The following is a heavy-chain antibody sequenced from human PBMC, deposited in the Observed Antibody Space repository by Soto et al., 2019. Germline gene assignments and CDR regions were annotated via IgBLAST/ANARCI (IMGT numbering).Heavy chain of an antibody. D-gene: IGHD5-12*01. V-gene: IGHV3-9*01. CDR2: ISWDSGTI. J-gene: IGHJ5*02. Sequence: RLSCAASGFTFDNCGMHWVRQAPGKGLEWVSGISWDSGTIGYADSVKGRFIISRDDAKNSLYLQMNSLRGEDTALYYCVQGRYPTMATPLDHWGQGTLVTVSS. CDR3: VQGRYPTMATPLDH. CDR1: GFTFDNCG.